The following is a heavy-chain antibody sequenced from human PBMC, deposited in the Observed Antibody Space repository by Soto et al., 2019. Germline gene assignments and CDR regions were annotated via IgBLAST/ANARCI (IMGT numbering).Heavy chain of an antibody. V-gene: IGHV1-18*01. CDR2: ISAHNGNT. Sequence: QVHLVQSGAEAKKPGASVKVSCKGSGYGFTTYGITWVRQAPGQGLEWMAWISAHNGNTNYAQKLQGRVTVTRDTSTSTAYMELRSLRSHDTAVYYCARGRYGDYWGQGALVTVSS. D-gene: IGHD1-1*01. J-gene: IGHJ4*02. CDR1: GYGFTTYG. CDR3: ARGRYGDY.